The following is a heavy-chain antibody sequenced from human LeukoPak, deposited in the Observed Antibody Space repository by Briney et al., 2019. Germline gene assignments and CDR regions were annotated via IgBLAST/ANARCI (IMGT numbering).Heavy chain of an antibody. Sequence: ASVKVSCKASGYTFTSHAMNWVRQAPGQGLEWMGWINTNTGNPTYAQGFTGRFVFSLDTSVSTAYLQISSLKAEDTDVYYCAIRHYGITLWAWGQGTLVTVSS. CDR3: AIRHYGITLWA. J-gene: IGHJ5*02. D-gene: IGHD4-17*01. CDR1: GYTFTSHA. V-gene: IGHV7-4-1*02. CDR2: INTNTGNP.